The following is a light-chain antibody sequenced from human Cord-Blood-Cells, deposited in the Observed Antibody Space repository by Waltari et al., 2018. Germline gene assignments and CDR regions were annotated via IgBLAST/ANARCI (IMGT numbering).Light chain of an antibody. CDR3: QQYNNWPPYT. V-gene: IGKV3-15*01. CDR1: QSVSSN. J-gene: IGKJ2*01. Sequence: EIVMTQSPATLSVSPGERATLSCRASQSVSSNLAWYQQKPGQVPRLLIYGASTRATGIPAWFSGSGSGTEFTLTISSLQSEDFAVYYCQQYNNWPPYTFGQGTKLEIK. CDR2: GAS.